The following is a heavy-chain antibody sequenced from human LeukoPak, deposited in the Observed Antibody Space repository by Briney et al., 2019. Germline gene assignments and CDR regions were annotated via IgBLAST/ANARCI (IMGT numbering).Heavy chain of an antibody. V-gene: IGHV2-5*02. Sequence: SGPTLVNPTQTRTLTCTFSGFSLYSRGVGVGWIRQPPGKAPEWLTVIYWDDDKRYNPSLRSRLTMSKDASKSQVFLVISNMDPVDTATYYCAHRRPGHLTGWDNSYFDNWGPGTLVTVSS. D-gene: IGHD1/OR15-1a*01. CDR1: GFSLYSRGVG. CDR3: AHRRPGHLTGWDNSYFDN. J-gene: IGHJ4*02. CDR2: IYWDDDK.